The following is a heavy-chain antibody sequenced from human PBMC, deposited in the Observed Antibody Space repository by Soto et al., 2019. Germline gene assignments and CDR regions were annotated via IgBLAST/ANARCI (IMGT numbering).Heavy chain of an antibody. J-gene: IGHJ5*02. CDR3: ETDLWVGIAAAGTVGWFDP. D-gene: IGHD6-13*01. CDR1: GYTLTELS. V-gene: IGHV1-24*01. Sequence: ASVKFSCKVSGYTLTELSMHWVRQAPGKGLEWMGGFDPEDGETIYAQKFQGRVTMTEXTXXDXXXMXLXXLRSEDTAVYYCETDLWVGIAAAGTVGWFDPWG. CDR2: FDPEDGET.